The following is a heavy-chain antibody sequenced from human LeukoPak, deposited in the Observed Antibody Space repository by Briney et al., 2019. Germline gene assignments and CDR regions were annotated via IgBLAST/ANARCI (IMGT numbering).Heavy chain of an antibody. CDR3: ARLRAAQTYDC. V-gene: IGHV3-66*01. Sequence: GGSLRLSCVASGFTVRSVYMHWVRRAPGRRPEWVSVLYSGGGTHYADSVKGRFIISRDNSENTLYLQMNSLRAEDTAIYYCARLRAAQTYDCWGQGTLVTVSS. D-gene: IGHD6-13*01. CDR2: LYSGGGT. CDR1: GFTVRSVY. J-gene: IGHJ4*02.